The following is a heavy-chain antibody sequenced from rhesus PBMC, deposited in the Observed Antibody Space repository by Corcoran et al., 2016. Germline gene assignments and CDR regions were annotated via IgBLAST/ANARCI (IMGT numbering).Heavy chain of an antibody. J-gene: IGHJ4*01. Sequence: QLQLQESGPGLVKPSETLSVTCAVSGCSISSSYWSWIRQAPGKGLEWIGDIYGSGSHPNTNPSLKSPVTLSVDTSKNQHSLKLSAVTAADTAVYYCARVDIGYYTVYFDYWGQGVLVTVSS. CDR1: GCSISSSY. D-gene: IGHD3-28*01. V-gene: IGHV4-169*01. CDR2: IYGSGSHP. CDR3: ARVDIGYYTVYFDY.